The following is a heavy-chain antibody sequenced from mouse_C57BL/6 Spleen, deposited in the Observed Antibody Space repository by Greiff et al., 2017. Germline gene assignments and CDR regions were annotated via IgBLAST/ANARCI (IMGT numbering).Heavy chain of an antibody. J-gene: IGHJ2*01. CDR2: ISYDGSN. Sequence: ESGPGLVKPSQSLSLTCSVTGYSITSGYYWNWIRQFPGNKLEWMGYISYDGSNNYNPSLKNRISITRDTSKNQFFLKLNSVTTEDTATYYCAREYYYGSRTGTDYFDYWGQGTTLTVSS. V-gene: IGHV3-6*01. D-gene: IGHD1-1*01. CDR3: AREYYYGSRTGTDYFDY. CDR1: GYSITSGYY.